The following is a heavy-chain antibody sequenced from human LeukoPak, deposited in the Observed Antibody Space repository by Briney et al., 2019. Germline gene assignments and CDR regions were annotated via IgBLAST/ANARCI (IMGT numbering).Heavy chain of an antibody. V-gene: IGHV1-2*02. J-gene: IGHJ4*02. CDR1: VYTFTGYY. Sequence: ASVKVSCKASVYTFTGYYMHWVRQAPGPGLEWMGWINPNSGGTNYAQKFQGRVTMTRDTSISTAYMELSRLRSDDTAVYYCAREGEHGDSTSQDYWGQGTLVTVSS. CDR2: INPNSGGT. CDR3: AREGEHGDSTSQDY. D-gene: IGHD4-17*01.